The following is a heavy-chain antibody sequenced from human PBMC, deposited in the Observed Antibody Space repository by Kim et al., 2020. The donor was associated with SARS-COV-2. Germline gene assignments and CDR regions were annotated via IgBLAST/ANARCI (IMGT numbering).Heavy chain of an antibody. D-gene: IGHD6-19*01. CDR2: IYYSGST. V-gene: IGHV4-39*01. CDR3: ARQPLGIAVLWYSSGTPFDY. Sequence: SETLSRTCTVSGGSISSSSYYWGWIRQPPGKGLEWIGSIYYSGSTYYNPSLKSRVTISVDTSKNQFSLKLSSVTAADTAVYYCARQPLGIAVLWYSSGTPFDYWGQGTLVTVSS. J-gene: IGHJ4*02. CDR1: GGSISSSSYY.